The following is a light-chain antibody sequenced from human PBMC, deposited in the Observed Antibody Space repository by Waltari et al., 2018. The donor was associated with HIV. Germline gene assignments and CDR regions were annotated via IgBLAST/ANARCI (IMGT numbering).Light chain of an antibody. J-gene: IGKJ4*01. Sequence: ETVLTQSPARLSLSPGERATLSCRANQSVSDFLAWYRQTPGQPPRLLIYDASTRATGTPARFSGSGSGTDFTLTISSLEPEYFAVYYCQQRSHWPLTFGGGTKVEMK. CDR2: DAS. CDR1: QSVSDF. CDR3: QQRSHWPLT. V-gene: IGKV3-11*01.